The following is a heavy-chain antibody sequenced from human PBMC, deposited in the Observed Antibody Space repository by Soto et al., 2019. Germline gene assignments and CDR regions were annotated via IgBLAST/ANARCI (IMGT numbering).Heavy chain of an antibody. V-gene: IGHV3-64*01. CDR1: GFTLSGYA. J-gene: IGHJ6*03. D-gene: IGHD6-6*01. Sequence: GGSLRLSCATSGFTLSGYAMDWVRQAPGKGLEYVSGISSNGVGTYYANSVQGRFTISRDNSKNTVYLQMGSLRPEDMAVYYCARRARPDFYYMDVWGKGTTVTVSS. CDR2: ISSNGVGT. CDR3: ARRARPDFYYMDV.